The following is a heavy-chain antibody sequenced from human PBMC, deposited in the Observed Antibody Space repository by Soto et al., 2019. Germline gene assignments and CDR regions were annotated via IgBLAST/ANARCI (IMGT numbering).Heavy chain of an antibody. V-gene: IGHV1-69*13. J-gene: IGHJ5*02. D-gene: IGHD1-7*01. Sequence: GASVKVSCKASGGTFSSYAISWVRQAPGQGLEWMGGIIPIFGTANYAQKFQGRVTITADESTSTAYMELSSLRSEDTAVYYCARAGSRNWNYWVWFDPWGQGTLVTVSS. CDR1: GGTFSSYA. CDR3: ARAGSRNWNYWVWFDP. CDR2: IIPIFGTA.